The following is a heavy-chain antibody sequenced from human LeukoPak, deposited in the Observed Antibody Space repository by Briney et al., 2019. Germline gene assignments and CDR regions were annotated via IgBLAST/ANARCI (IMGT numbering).Heavy chain of an antibody. J-gene: IGHJ6*02. D-gene: IGHD5-24*01. V-gene: IGHV3-53*01. CDR3: ARAGDGYKPYYYYYGMDV. Sequence: GGSLRLSCAASGFTVSTNYMSWVRQAPGKGLKWVSFIYSGGSTYYADSVKGRFTISRDNSKNTLHLQMNSLRAEDTAVYYCARAGDGYKPYYYYYGMDVWGQGTTVTVSS. CDR1: GFTVSTNY. CDR2: IYSGGST.